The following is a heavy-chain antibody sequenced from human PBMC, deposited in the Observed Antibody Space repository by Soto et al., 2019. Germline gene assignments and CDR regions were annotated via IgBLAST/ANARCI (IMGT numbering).Heavy chain of an antibody. D-gene: IGHD2-8*01. V-gene: IGHV3-53*01. CDR2: IYSGGST. Sequence: GGSLRLSCAASGFTVSSNYMSWVRQAPGKGLEWVSVIYSGGSTYYADSVKGRFTISRDNSKNTLYLQMNSLRAEDTAVYYCARDYSGFCTNGVCYTGHYYGMDVWGQGTTVTVSS. CDR3: ARDYSGFCTNGVCYTGHYYGMDV. J-gene: IGHJ6*02. CDR1: GFTVSSNY.